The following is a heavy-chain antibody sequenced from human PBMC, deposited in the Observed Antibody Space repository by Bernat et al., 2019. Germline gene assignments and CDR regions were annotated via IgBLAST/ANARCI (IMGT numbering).Heavy chain of an antibody. CDR2: NKSRKKYI. V-gene: IGHV3-21*01. D-gene: IGHD3-16*02. J-gene: IGHJ4*02. CDR1: GFTFSSYS. Sequence: EVQLVESGGGLVKPGGSPRLSCAASGFTFSSYSMNWVRQAPGKGLEWGSSNKSRKKYINYADSVKGRFTISRDNAKNSLYLQMNSLRAEDTAVYYCASSDYDYVWGSYRYLFDYWGQGTLVTVSS. CDR3: ASSDYDYVWGSYRYLFDY.